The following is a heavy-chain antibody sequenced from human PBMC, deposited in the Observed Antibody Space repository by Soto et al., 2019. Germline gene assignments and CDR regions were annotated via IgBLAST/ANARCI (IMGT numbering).Heavy chain of an antibody. D-gene: IGHD5-12*01. Sequence: ASVKVPCKASGDTFTSYDINCVRRATGQVLEWMGWMNPNSGNTGYAQKFQGRVTMTRNTSISTAYMELSSLRSEDTAVYYCAREVVATINDYYYGMDVWGQGTTVTVSS. CDR3: AREVVATINDYYYGMDV. J-gene: IGHJ6*02. V-gene: IGHV1-8*01. CDR2: MNPNSGNT. CDR1: GDTFTSYD.